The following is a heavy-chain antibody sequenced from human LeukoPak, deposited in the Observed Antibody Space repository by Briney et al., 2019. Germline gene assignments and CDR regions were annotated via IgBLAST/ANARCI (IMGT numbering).Heavy chain of an antibody. Sequence: GGALRLSCVASGFTFSSYGMHSVRQAPGKGVEGVADIWEDGPNTYYGPCARCRFTTARDNPKNPLYLKMSSLRAEETAVYYCARDIALDGYFQDWGQGTLVTVSS. CDR2: IWEDGPNT. CDR1: GFTFSSYG. J-gene: IGHJ1*01. CDR3: ARDIALDGYFQD. V-gene: IGHV3-33*01. D-gene: IGHD2-8*01.